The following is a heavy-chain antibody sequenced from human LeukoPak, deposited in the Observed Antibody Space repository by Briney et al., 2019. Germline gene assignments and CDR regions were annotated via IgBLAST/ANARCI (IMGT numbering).Heavy chain of an antibody. Sequence: PGGSLRLSCAASGFTFDDYAMHWVRQAPGKGLEWVSGISWNSGSIGYADSVKGRFTISRDNAKNSLYLQMNSLRAEDTALYYCAKVDYDSSGYYAVEGAFDIRGQGTMVTVSS. CDR1: GFTFDDYA. J-gene: IGHJ3*02. CDR3: AKVDYDSSGYYAVEGAFDI. CDR2: ISWNSGSI. D-gene: IGHD3-22*01. V-gene: IGHV3-9*01.